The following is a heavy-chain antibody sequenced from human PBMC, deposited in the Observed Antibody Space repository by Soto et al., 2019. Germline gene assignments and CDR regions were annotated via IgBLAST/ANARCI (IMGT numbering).Heavy chain of an antibody. CDR3: ARALPLRITMIVVVDYYYGMDV. CDR2: ISYDGSNK. Sequence: PGGSLRLSCAASGFTFSSYAMHWVRQAPGKGLEWVAVISYDGSNKYYADSVKGRFTISRDNSKNTLYLQMNSLRAEDTAVYYCARALPLRITMIVVVDYYYGMDVWGQGTTVTVSS. J-gene: IGHJ6*02. CDR1: GFTFSSYA. D-gene: IGHD3-22*01. V-gene: IGHV3-30-3*01.